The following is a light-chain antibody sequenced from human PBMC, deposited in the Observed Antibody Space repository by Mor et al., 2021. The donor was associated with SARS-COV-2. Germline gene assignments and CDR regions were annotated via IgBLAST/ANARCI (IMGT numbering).Light chain of an antibody. J-gene: IGKJ5*01. CDR1: QSISTY. Sequence: QSISTYLNWYHQKPGKAPKLLIYGASSLQSGVPSRFSGSGSGTDFTLTISSLQPEDFSTYYCQQTYKTPITFGQGTRLEIK. CDR2: GAS. CDR3: QQTYKTPIT. V-gene: IGKV1-39*01.